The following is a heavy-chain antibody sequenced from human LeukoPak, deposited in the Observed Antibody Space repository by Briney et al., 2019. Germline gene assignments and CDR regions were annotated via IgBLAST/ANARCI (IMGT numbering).Heavy chain of an antibody. V-gene: IGHV4-4*07. CDR1: GGSISSYY. D-gene: IGHD7-27*01. Sequence: SETLSLTCTVSGGSISSYYWSWIRQPAGKGLEWVGRIYTSGSTNYNPSLKSRVTMSVDTSKNQFSLKLSSVAAADTAVYYCAREGRTGVDYYYYMDVWGKGTTVTVSS. J-gene: IGHJ6*03. CDR2: IYTSGST. CDR3: AREGRTGVDYYYYMDV.